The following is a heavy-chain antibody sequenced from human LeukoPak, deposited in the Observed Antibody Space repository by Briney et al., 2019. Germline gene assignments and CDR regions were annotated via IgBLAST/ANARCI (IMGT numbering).Heavy chain of an antibody. V-gene: IGHV4-39*07. CDR3: ARRRQGYFDY. CDR1: GGSISSSSYY. J-gene: IGHJ4*02. Sequence: PSETLSLTCTVSGGSISSSSYYWGWIRQPPGTGLEWIGSIYYSGSTYYNPSLKSRVTISVDTSKNQFSLKLSSVTAADTAVYYCARRRQGYFDYWGQGTLVTVSS. CDR2: IYYSGST.